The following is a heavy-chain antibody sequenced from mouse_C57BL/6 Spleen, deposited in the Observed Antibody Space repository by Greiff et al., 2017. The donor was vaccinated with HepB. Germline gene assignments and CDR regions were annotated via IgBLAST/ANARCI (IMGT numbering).Heavy chain of an antibody. J-gene: IGHJ2*01. CDR2: IDPETGGT. CDR3: TRYGYSDGYSY. V-gene: IGHV1-15*01. D-gene: IGHD2-3*01. CDR1: GYTFTDYE. Sequence: QVQLQQSGAELVRPGASVTLSCKASGYTFTDYEMHWVKQTPVHGLEWIGAIDPETGGTAYNQKFKGKAILTADKSSSTAYMELRSLTSEDSAVYYCTRYGYSDGYSYWGQGTTLTVSS.